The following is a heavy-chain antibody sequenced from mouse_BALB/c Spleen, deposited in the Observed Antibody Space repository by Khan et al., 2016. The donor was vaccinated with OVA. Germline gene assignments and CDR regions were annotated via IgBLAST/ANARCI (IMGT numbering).Heavy chain of an antibody. CDR2: IDSNSGST. Sequence: EVQLQESGAGLVKPGASLKLSCTASRYTITSYCISSVRQTPDKRLELVATIDSNSGSTDYHDNVKRRVTITGDNSKNPLYLQLRSLKSEDTAMYYCARSAIGGQGTTLTVSS. V-gene: IGHV5-6-3*01. J-gene: IGHJ2*01. CDR1: RYTITSYC. D-gene: IGHD2-12*01. CDR3: ARSAI.